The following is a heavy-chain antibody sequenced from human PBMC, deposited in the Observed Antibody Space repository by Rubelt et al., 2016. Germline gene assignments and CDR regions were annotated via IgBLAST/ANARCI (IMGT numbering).Heavy chain of an antibody. CDR2: IYYSGST. Sequence: QLQLQESGPGLVKPSETLSLTCTVSGASISSSSYYWAWIRQPPGKGLEWIGTIYYSGSTYYNPSLKSRVTISLDTPNNQFPLNLSSVTAADTAVYYCARGQGRDGYIHWGQGTLVTVSS. J-gene: IGHJ4*02. V-gene: IGHV4-39*07. CDR1: GASISSSSYY. CDR3: ARGQGRDGYIH. D-gene: IGHD5-24*01.